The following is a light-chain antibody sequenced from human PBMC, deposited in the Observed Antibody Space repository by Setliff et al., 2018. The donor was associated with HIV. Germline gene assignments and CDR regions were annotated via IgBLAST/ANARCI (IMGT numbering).Light chain of an antibody. J-gene: IGLJ1*01. V-gene: IGLV2-23*02. CDR1: SSDIGRYDL. CDR2: QAI. CDR3: CSNTGSNTFV. Sequence: QSALPQPASVSGSPGQSITISCTGTSSDIGRYDLVSWYQQYPGKDPKLMIYQAIKRPSGVSNRFFGSKSGNTASLTISGLQAEDEADYYCCSNTGSNTFVFGSGTKVTVL.